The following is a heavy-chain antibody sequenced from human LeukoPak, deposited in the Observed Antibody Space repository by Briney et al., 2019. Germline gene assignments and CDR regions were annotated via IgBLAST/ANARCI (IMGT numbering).Heavy chain of an antibody. D-gene: IGHD3-10*01. J-gene: IGHJ4*01. V-gene: IGHV3-7*01. CDR3: ARDGPYYYDSGSSDY. CDR2: IKQDGREK. CDR1: GFTFSGYA. Sequence: PGGSLRLSCAASGFTFSGYAMHWVRQAPGKGLEWVANIKQDGREKYYVDSVKGRFTISRDNAKNSLYLQMNSLRAEDTAVYYCARDGPYYYDSGSSDYWGHGTLVTVSS.